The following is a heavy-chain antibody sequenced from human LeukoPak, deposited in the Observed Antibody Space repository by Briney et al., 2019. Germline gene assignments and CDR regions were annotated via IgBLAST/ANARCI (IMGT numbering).Heavy chain of an antibody. CDR1: GFTFSSYT. CDR2: ISGSSSGI. D-gene: IGHD2-2*01. CDR3: ARDRGEGYCGSTSCYFSFDY. Sequence: GVSLRLSCAASGFTFSSYTMNWVRQAPGKGLEWVPSISGSSSGIYYADSVRGRFTISRDNAKNSLYLQMNSLRAEDTAVYYCARDRGEGYCGSTSCYFSFDYWGQGTLVTVSS. J-gene: IGHJ4*02. V-gene: IGHV3-21*01.